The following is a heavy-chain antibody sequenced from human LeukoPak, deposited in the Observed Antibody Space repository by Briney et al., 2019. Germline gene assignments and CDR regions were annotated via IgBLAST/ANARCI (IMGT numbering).Heavy chain of an antibody. V-gene: IGHV3-23*01. CDR3: AKAPVGHCSGGSCYPFDY. Sequence: GGSLRLSCAASGFTFSSYAMSWVRQAPGKGLEWVSAISGSGGSTGYADSVKGRFTISRDNPKNTLYLRMNSLRAEDTAVYYCAKAPVGHCSGGSCYPFDYWGQGTLVTVSS. D-gene: IGHD2-15*01. J-gene: IGHJ4*02. CDR1: GFTFSSYA. CDR2: ISGSGGST.